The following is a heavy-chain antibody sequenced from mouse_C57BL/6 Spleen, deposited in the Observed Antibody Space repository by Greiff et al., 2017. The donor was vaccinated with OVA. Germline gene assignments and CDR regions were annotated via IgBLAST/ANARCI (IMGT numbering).Heavy chain of an antibody. CDR2: IDPSDSDT. CDR3: ARGDWDGYYFDY. Sequence: VQLQQPGAELVRPGSSVKLSCKASGYTFTSYWMHWVKQRPIQGLEWIGNIDPSDSDTHYNQKFKDKATLTVDKSSSTAYMQLSSLTSEDSAVYYCARGDWDGYYFDYWGKGTTLTVSS. J-gene: IGHJ2*01. V-gene: IGHV1-52*01. CDR1: GYTFTSYW. D-gene: IGHD4-1*01.